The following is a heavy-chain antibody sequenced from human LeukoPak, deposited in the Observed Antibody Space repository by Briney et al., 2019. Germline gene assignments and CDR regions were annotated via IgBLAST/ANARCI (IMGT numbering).Heavy chain of an antibody. CDR2: FDPEDGET. CDR1: GYTLTELS. J-gene: IGHJ3*02. Sequence: ASVKVSCKVSGYTLTELSMHWVRQAPGKGLEWMGGFDPEDGETIYAQKFQGRVTMTEDTSTDTAYMELSSLRSEDTAVYYCATVSVPYGSGTDAFDIWGQGTMVTVSS. CDR3: ATVSVPYGSGTDAFDI. D-gene: IGHD3-10*01. V-gene: IGHV1-24*01.